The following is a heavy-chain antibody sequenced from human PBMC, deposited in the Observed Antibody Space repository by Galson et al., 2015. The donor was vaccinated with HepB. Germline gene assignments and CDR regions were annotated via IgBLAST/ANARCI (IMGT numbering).Heavy chain of an antibody. CDR3: ARGVAVADWYYFDY. D-gene: IGHD6-19*01. Sequence: SVKVSCKASGYIFMKYGITWVRQAPGQGLEWMGWISFYNGKTNSAQNLQDRVTLTTDISTGTAYMELRSLRSEDTAMYYCARGVAVADWYYFDYWGQGTLVTVAS. CDR1: GYIFMKYG. CDR2: ISFYNGKT. J-gene: IGHJ4*02. V-gene: IGHV1-18*01.